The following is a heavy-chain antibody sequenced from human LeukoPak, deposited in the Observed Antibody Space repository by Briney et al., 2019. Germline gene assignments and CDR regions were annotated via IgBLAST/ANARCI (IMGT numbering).Heavy chain of an antibody. CDR2: IKQDGSEK. CDR3: ARERGHCSGGSCYFYFDP. D-gene: IGHD2-15*01. CDR1: GITFNSYW. V-gene: IGHV3-7*01. J-gene: IGHJ4*02. Sequence: GGSLRLSRAASGITFNSYWMSWVRQAPGKGLEWVANIKQDGSEKFYVDSVKGRFTISRDNAKNSLYLQMNSLRAEDTAVYYCARERGHCSGGSCYFYFDPWGQGTLVTVSS.